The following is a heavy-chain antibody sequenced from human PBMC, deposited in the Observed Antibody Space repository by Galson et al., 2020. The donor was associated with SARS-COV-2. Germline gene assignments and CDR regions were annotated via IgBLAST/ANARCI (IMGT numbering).Heavy chain of an antibody. CDR2: ISYDGSNK. CDR1: GFTLSSYA. V-gene: IGHV3-30-3*01. J-gene: IGHJ3*02. Sequence: TGGSLRLSCAASGFTLSSYAMHWVRQAPGKGLEWVAVISYDGSNKYYADSVKGRFTISRDNSKNTLYLQMNSLRAEDTAVYYCAEGAAALRAFDIWGQGTMVTVSS. D-gene: IGHD6-13*01. CDR3: AEGAAALRAFDI.